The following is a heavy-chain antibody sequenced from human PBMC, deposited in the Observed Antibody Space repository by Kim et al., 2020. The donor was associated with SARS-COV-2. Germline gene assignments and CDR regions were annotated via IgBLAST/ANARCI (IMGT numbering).Heavy chain of an antibody. D-gene: IGHD3-10*01. V-gene: IGHV3-21*01. Sequence: GESLKISCTASGFTFSEYSMNWVRQAPGKGLEWVSSISHGGSYAYYADSVKGRFAVSRDNAKNSLYLQMNSLRAEDTAVYYCASLRVLLSGVIDHWGQGTVVTVSS. CDR1: GFTFSEYS. CDR2: ISHGGSYA. J-gene: IGHJ4*02. CDR3: ASLRVLLSGVIDH.